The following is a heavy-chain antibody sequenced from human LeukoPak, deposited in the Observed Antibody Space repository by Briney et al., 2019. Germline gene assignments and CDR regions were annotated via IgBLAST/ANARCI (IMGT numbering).Heavy chain of an antibody. CDR2: IYTSGST. CDR1: GGSIRGYY. D-gene: IGHD3-10*01. CDR3: ARHPLLGSYWYFDL. V-gene: IGHV4-4*09. J-gene: IGHJ2*01. Sequence: SETLSLTCTVSGGSIRGYYWSWIRQPPGKGLEWIGYIYTSGSTSYNPSLKSRVTISLDTSKNQFSLNLSSVTAADTALYYCARHPLLGSYWYFDLWGRGTLVTVSS.